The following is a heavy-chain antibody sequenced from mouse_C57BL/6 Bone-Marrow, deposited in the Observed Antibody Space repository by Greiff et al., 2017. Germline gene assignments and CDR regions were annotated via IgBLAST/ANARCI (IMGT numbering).Heavy chain of an antibody. Sequence: LQQPGASVKMSCKASGYTFTSYWITWVKQRPGQGLEWIGDIYPGSGSTNYNEKFKSKATLTVDTSSSTACMQLSSLTSEDSAVYYCNKFITTVVANYAMDYWGQGTSVTVSS. D-gene: IGHD1-1*01. CDR1: GYTFTSYW. CDR3: NKFITTVVANYAMDY. CDR2: IYPGSGST. J-gene: IGHJ4*01. V-gene: IGHV1-55*01.